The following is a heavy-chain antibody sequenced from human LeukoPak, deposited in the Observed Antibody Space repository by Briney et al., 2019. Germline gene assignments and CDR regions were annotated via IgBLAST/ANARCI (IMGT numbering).Heavy chain of an antibody. CDR2: INRFGGRT. D-gene: IGHD2/OR15-2a*01. CDR3: VKDLRSDFMGVLSRYLSY. V-gene: IGHV3-64D*09. Sequence: PVVSVRLSCSASGFTFSSFAMHWVRQAPGKGLEYVAAINRFGGRTYYADSVKGRFTISRDNSKSTLYLQMRSLRAEDTAVYLCVKDLRSDFMGVLSRYLSYWGQGTLVTVPS. CDR1: GFTFSSFA. J-gene: IGHJ4*02.